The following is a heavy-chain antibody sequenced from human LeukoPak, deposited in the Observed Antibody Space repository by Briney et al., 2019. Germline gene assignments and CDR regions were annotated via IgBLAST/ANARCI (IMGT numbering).Heavy chain of an antibody. J-gene: IGHJ3*02. CDR2: IRYDGSNK. CDR3: AKARGGSGSSFDAFDI. V-gene: IGHV3-30*02. CDR1: GFTFSSYG. Sequence: PGESLRLSCAASGFTFSSYGMHWVRQAPGKGLEWVAFIRYDGSNKYYADSVKGRFTISRDNSKNTLYLQMNSLRAEDTAVYYCAKARGGSGSSFDAFDIWGQGTMVTVSS. D-gene: IGHD3-10*01.